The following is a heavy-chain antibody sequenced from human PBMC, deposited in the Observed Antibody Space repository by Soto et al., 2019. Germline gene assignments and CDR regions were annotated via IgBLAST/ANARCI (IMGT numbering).Heavy chain of an antibody. Sequence: VQLVESGGGVVQPGRSLRLSCAASGFTFSSYGMHWVRQAPGKGLEWVAVISYDGSNKYYADSVKGRFTISRDNSKNTLYLQMNSLRAEDTAVYYCANPFDYWGQGTLVTVSS. V-gene: IGHV3-30*18. CDR2: ISYDGSNK. CDR3: ANPFDY. J-gene: IGHJ4*02. CDR1: GFTFSSYG.